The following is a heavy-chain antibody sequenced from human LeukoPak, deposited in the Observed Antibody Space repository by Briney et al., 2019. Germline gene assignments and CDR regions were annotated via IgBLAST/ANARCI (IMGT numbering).Heavy chain of an antibody. CDR1: GGSISSGGYS. CDR3: ARGHRKYYY. V-gene: IGHV4-34*01. D-gene: IGHD3-10*01. Sequence: PSETLSLTCAVSGGSISSGGYSWSWIRQPPGKGLEWIGEINHSGSTNYNPSLKSRVTISVDTSKNQFSLKLSSVTAADTAAYYCARGHRKYYYWGQGTLVTVSS. J-gene: IGHJ4*02. CDR2: INHSGST.